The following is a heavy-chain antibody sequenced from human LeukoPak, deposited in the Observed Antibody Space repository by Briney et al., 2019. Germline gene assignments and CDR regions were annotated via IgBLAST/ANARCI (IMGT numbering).Heavy chain of an antibody. Sequence: SQTLSLTCTVSGGSISGHHWTWIRQPPGTGLEWIGYFHDSGDFNYNPSLKSRVTIWMDMSNNQFSLTMSSVTAADTAMYYCARLLRPGGRKGDAFDIWGQGTLVTVSS. CDR2: FHDSGDF. D-gene: IGHD1-26*01. CDR1: GGSISGHH. V-gene: IGHV4-59*08. J-gene: IGHJ3*02. CDR3: ARLLRPGGRKGDAFDI.